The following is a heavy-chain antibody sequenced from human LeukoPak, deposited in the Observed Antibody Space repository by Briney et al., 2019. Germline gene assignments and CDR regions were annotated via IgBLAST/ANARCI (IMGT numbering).Heavy chain of an antibody. CDR1: GFTFSSYA. CDR2: ISGSGGST. V-gene: IGHV3-23*01. D-gene: IGHD3-10*01. CDR3: AKNGLMDGSGSYPNWFDP. Sequence: GGSLRLSCAASGFTFSSYAMSWVRQAPGKGLEWVSAISGSGGSTYYADSVKGRFTISRDNSKNTLYLQMNSLRAEDTAVYYCAKNGLMDGSGSYPNWFDPWGQGTLVTVSS. J-gene: IGHJ5*02.